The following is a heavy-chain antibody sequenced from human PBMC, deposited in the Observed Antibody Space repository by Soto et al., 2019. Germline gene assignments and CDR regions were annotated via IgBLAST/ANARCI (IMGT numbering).Heavy chain of an antibody. D-gene: IGHD2-15*01. CDR1: GGSFSGYY. CDR3: ARGHSTRIVVVVAAPRTNWFDP. Sequence: QVQLQQWGAGLLKPSETLSLTCAVYGGSFSGYYWSWIRQPPGKGLEWIGEINHSGSTNYNPSLKSRVTISVDTSKNQFSLKLSSVTAADTAVYYCARGHSTRIVVVVAAPRTNWFDPWGQGTLVTVSS. CDR2: INHSGST. J-gene: IGHJ5*02. V-gene: IGHV4-34*01.